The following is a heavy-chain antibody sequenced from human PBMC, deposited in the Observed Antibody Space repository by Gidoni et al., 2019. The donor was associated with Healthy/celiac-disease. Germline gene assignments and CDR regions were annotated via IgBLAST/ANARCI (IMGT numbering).Heavy chain of an antibody. V-gene: IGHV3-74*01. CDR1: GFTFRSYW. CDR3: ASQILGYYDSSGYYY. Sequence: EVQLVESGGGLVQPGGSLRLSCAASGFTFRSYWMHWVRQAPGKGLVWVSRINSDGSSTSYADSVKGRFTISRDNAKNTLYLQMNSLRAEDTAVYYCASQILGYYDSSGYYYWGQGTLVTVSS. D-gene: IGHD3-22*01. J-gene: IGHJ4*02. CDR2: INSDGSST.